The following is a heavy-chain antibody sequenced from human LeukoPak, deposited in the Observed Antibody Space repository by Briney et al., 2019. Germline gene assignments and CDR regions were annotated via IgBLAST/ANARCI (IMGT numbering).Heavy chain of an antibody. CDR1: GFTFSSYS. V-gene: IGHV3-48*01. J-gene: IGHJ4*02. D-gene: IGHD3-22*01. CDR2: ISSSSSTI. CDR3: ARGDYYDSSGYYYDYY. Sequence: PGGSLRLSCAASGFTFSSYSMNWVPQAPGKGLEWVSYISSSSSTIYYADSVKGRFTISRDNAKNSLYLQMNSLRAEDTAVYYCARGDYYDSSGYYYDYYWGQGTLVTVSS.